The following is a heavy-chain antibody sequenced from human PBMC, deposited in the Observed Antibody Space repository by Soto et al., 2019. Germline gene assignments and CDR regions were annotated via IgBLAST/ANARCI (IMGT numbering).Heavy chain of an antibody. D-gene: IGHD1-26*01. CDR2: ISGSGNRT. CDR3: AKEVTSGSYSHYYYGLDV. CDR1: GFTLSSYA. J-gene: IGHJ6*02. V-gene: IGHV3-23*01. Sequence: GGSLRLSCADSGFTLSSYAMSWVRQAPGKGLEWVSAISGSGNRTFLADAVKGRFTISRDNAKNALYLQMNSLRVEDTAVYYCAKEVTSGSYSHYYYGLDVWGQGTMVTVSS.